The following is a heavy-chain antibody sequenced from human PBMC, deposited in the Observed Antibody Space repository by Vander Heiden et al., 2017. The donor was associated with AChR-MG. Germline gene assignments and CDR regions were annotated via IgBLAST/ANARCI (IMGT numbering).Heavy chain of an antibody. CDR2: ISGSGDST. J-gene: IGHJ1*01. Sequence: EVRLLETGGGLVQPGGSRRLSCAAPGFTFSHFDMNWVRQAPGKGLEWVSIISGSGDSTNYADSVKGRFTISRDNSKNTLWLQMNSLRAEDTALYYCVKGGWLDHWGQGTLVTVSS. CDR1: GFTFSHFD. V-gene: IGHV3-23*01. D-gene: IGHD3-9*01. CDR3: VKGGWLDH.